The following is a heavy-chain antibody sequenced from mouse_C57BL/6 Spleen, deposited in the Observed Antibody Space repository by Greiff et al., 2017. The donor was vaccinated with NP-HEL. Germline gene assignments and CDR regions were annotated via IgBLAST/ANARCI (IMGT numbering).Heavy chain of an antibody. CDR1: GYTFTSYW. CDR3: ASGDY. CDR2: IDPSDSYT. J-gene: IGHJ4*01. Sequence: VQLQQPGAELVMPGASVKLSCKASGYTFTSYWMHWVKQRPGQGLEWIGEIDPSDSYTNYNQQFKGKSTLTVDKSSSTAYMQLSSLTSEDSAVYYCASGDYWGQGTSVTVSS. V-gene: IGHV1-69*01.